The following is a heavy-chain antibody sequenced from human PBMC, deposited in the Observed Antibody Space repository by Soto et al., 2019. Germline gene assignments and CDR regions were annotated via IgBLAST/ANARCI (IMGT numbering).Heavy chain of an antibody. CDR2: INPNGGST. CDR3: ARVGYSSTGTTLHFHGLDV. J-gene: IGHJ6*02. D-gene: IGHD3-22*01. V-gene: IGHV1-46*01. Sequence: GASVKVSCKAPADTFTSYYIHWVRQAPGHGLEWMGIINPNGGSTRFAQTFQGRVTMTTDTSTSTVYMELSSLRSEDTAIYYCARVGYSSTGTTLHFHGLDVWGQGTTVTVSS. CDR1: ADTFTSYY.